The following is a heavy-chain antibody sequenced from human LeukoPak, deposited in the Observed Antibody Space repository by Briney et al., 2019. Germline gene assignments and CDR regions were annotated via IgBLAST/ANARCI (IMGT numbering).Heavy chain of an antibody. V-gene: IGHV5-51*01. Sequence: GESLKISCTASGYSFASSWIAWVRQMPGKGLEWMGIIFPDDSNTGYNPSFQGQVTMSADKSVSTAYLQWSSLKASDTAIYYCARQTRRTAMEDRRIDCWGQGTLVIVSA. D-gene: IGHD1-1*01. J-gene: IGHJ4*02. CDR2: IFPDDSNT. CDR1: GYSFASSW. CDR3: ARQTRRTAMEDRRIDC.